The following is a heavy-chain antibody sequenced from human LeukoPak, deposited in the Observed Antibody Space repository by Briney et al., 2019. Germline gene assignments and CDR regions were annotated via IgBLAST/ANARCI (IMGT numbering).Heavy chain of an antibody. J-gene: IGHJ6*03. Sequence: ASVKVSCKASGYTFTDYYLHWVRQAPGQGLEWMGWINPSSDVSNYAQKFWGRVTMTRDTSFSIAYMELSRLRSDDTAMYYCARERVSIFGVVHYYFMDVWGKGTTVTVSS. CDR1: GYTFTDYY. D-gene: IGHD3-3*01. V-gene: IGHV1-2*02. CDR2: INPSSDVS. CDR3: ARERVSIFGVVHYYFMDV.